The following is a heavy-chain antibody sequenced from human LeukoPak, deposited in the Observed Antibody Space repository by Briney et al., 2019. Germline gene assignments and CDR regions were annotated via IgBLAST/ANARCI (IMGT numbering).Heavy chain of an antibody. CDR2: ISSSSSYI. CDR3: ARALELTGGPDY. CDR1: GFTFSSYS. V-gene: IGHV3-21*01. D-gene: IGHD1-7*01. Sequence: NTGGSLRLSCAASGFTFSSYSMNWVRQAPGKGLEWVSSISSSSSYIYYADSVKGRFTISRDNAKKSLYLQMNSLRAEDTAVYYCARALELTGGPDYWGQGTLVTVSS. J-gene: IGHJ4*02.